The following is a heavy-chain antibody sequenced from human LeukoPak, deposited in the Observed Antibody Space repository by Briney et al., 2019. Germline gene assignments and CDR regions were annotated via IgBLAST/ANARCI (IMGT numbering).Heavy chain of an antibody. Sequence: GGSLRLSCAASGCTFDDYAMDWVRQAPGKGLEWVSGIVWNSGSIDYADSVKGRFTISRDNAKSSLYLQMNSLRDEDTAFYYCAKDVGYSSTFTFEYWGQGTLVTVSS. CDR3: AKDVGYSSTFTFEY. CDR1: GCTFDDYA. D-gene: IGHD6-13*01. V-gene: IGHV3-9*01. CDR2: IVWNSGSI. J-gene: IGHJ4*02.